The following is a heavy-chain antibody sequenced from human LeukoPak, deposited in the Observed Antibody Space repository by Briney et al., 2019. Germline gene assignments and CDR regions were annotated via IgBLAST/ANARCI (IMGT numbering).Heavy chain of an antibody. CDR3: SRAAGYDFILEY. CDR1: GFTFGDYG. V-gene: IGHV3-49*03. D-gene: IGHD5-12*01. Sequence: GGSLRLSCTASGFTFGDYGTSWFRQAPGKGLEWVGFIRSEAYDTTPQYGASVKGRFTISKDDSRRIAFLQMSGLKAEDTAVYYCSRAAGYDFILEYWGQGTLVTVSS. J-gene: IGHJ4*02. CDR2: IRSEAYDTTP.